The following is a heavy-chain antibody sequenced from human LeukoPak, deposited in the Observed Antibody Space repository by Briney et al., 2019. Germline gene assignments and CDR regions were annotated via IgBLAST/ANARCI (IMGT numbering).Heavy chain of an antibody. J-gene: IGHJ3*02. Sequence: ASVKVSCKASGGTFSSYAISWVRQAPGQGLEWMGRIIPIFGTANYAEKFQGRVTITADTSTDTAYMELSSLRSEDTAVYYCATAKNDCGGNSVFLSGAFDIWGQGTMVTVSS. CDR3: ATAKNDCGGNSVFLSGAFDI. CDR1: GGTFSSYA. V-gene: IGHV1-69*06. CDR2: IIPIFGTA. D-gene: IGHD4-23*01.